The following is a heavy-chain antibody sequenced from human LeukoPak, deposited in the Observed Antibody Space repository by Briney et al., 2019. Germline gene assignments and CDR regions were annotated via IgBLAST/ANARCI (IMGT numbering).Heavy chain of an antibody. V-gene: IGHV4-34*01. CDR1: GGPFSGYY. Sequence: ASETLSLTCAVYGGPFSGYYWNWIRQHPGKGLEWLGEINHSGSTNYSPSLKSRVTISVDTSKNQFSLKLSSVTAADTAVYYCARDPSSGYGGNYFDYWGQGTLVTVSS. D-gene: IGHD5-12*01. CDR2: INHSGST. CDR3: ARDPSSGYGGNYFDY. J-gene: IGHJ4*02.